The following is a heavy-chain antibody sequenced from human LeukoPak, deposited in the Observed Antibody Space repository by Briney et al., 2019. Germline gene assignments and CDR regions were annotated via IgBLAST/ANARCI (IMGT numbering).Heavy chain of an antibody. CDR3: ARDDYGDYAWFDP. V-gene: IGHV4-4*02. Sequence: SETLSLTCAVSGGSISSGYWWSWVRQPPGKGLEWIGEIFHSGSTKYNPSLKSRVSISVDKSKNQFSLRLNSVTTADTAVYYCARDDYGDYAWFDPWGQGTLVTVSS. J-gene: IGHJ5*02. D-gene: IGHD4-17*01. CDR1: GGSISSGYW. CDR2: IFHSGST.